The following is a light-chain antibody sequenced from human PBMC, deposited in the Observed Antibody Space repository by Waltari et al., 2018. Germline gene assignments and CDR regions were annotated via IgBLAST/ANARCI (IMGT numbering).Light chain of an antibody. CDR1: QTVGNY. J-gene: IGKJ2*03. V-gene: IGKV1-39*01. Sequence: IQMTQSPSSLSASVGDRVTITCRAGQTVGNYVNWYQHRPGQAPKVLIYAASTLQGGVPSRFSGSGSGTVFTLTINSLQPEDLSIYYCQQTYSAPLSLGGGTKL. CDR3: QQTYSAPLS. CDR2: AAS.